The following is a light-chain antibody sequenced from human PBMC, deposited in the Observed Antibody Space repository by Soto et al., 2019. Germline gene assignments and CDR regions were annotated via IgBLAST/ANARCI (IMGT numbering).Light chain of an antibody. CDR3: SSYTPSGNHG. Sequence: QSALTQPSSVSGSPGQTITISCTGTSSDVGGYNYLSWYQQHPGKAPKVMIYEVSNRPSGVSNRFSGSKSGNTASLTISGLQAEDEADYFCSSYTPSGNHGFGGGTKLTVL. CDR2: EVS. V-gene: IGLV2-14*01. J-gene: IGLJ2*01. CDR1: SSDVGGYNY.